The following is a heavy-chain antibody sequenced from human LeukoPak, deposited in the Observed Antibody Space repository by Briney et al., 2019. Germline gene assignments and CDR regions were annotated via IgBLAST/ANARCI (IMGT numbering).Heavy chain of an antibody. D-gene: IGHD3-3*01. Sequence: SETLSLTCTVSGGSISSYYWSWIRQPAGKGLEWIGRIYTSGSTNYNPSLKSRVTMSVDTSKNQFSLKLSSVTAADTAVYYCARVRSLITIFGVAQKNWFDPWGQGALVTVSS. CDR2: IYTSGST. V-gene: IGHV4-4*07. CDR1: GGSISSYY. J-gene: IGHJ5*02. CDR3: ARVRSLITIFGVAQKNWFDP.